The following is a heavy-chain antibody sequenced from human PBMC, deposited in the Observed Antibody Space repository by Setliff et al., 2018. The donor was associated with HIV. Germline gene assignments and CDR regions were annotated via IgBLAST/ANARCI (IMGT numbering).Heavy chain of an antibody. D-gene: IGHD1-26*01. CDR3: ARARSGSYES. CDR1: GFTFSSYA. V-gene: IGHV3-48*04. Sequence: GGSLRLSCVASGFTFSSYAMHWVRQAPGKGLEWVSYITSGSDIVYYADSVKGRFTISRDNARNSLYLQMNSLRVEDTAVYYCARARSGSYESWGQGTLVTVSP. CDR2: ITSGSDIV. J-gene: IGHJ4*02.